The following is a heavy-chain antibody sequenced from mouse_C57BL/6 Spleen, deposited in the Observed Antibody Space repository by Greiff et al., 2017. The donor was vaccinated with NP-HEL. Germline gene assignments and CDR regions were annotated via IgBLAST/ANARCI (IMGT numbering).Heavy chain of an antibody. CDR1: GFTFSSYA. V-gene: IGHV5-9-1*02. CDR2: ISSGGDYI. Sequence: EVQLVESGEGLVKPGGSLKLSCAASGFTFSSYAMSWVRQTPEKRLEWVAYISSGGDYIYYADTVKGRFTISRDNARNTLYLQMSSLKSEDTAMYYCTREGYYDNYFDYWGQGTTLTVSS. D-gene: IGHD2-4*01. CDR3: TREGYYDNYFDY. J-gene: IGHJ2*01.